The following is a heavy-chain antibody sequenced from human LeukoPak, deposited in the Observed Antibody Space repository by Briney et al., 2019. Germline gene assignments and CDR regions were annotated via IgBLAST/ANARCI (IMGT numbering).Heavy chain of an antibody. V-gene: IGHV3-48*04. Sequence: GGSLRLSCAASGFTFSSYSMNWVRQAPGKGLEWVSYISSSSSTIYYADSVKGRFTISRDNAKNSLYLQMNSLRAEDTAVYYCARVTKSQRGSGSYYYYYYYMDVWGQGTMVTVSS. D-gene: IGHD3-10*01. CDR1: GFTFSSYS. CDR2: ISSSSSTI. CDR3: ARVTKSQRGSGSYYYYYYYMDV. J-gene: IGHJ6*03.